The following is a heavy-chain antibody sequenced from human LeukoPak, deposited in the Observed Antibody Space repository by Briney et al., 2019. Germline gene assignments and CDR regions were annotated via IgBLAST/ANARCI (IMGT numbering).Heavy chain of an antibody. J-gene: IGHJ4*02. CDR2: IYYSGST. CDR1: GGSISSGDYY. V-gene: IGHV4-30-4*01. Sequence: PSQTLSLTCTVSGGSISSGDYYWSWIRQPPGKGLEWIGYIYYSGSTYYNPSLKSRVTISVDTSKNQFSLKLSSVTAADTAVYYCARVIWMGNQYYFDHWGQGTLVTVSS. D-gene: IGHD1-14*01. CDR3: ARVIWMGNQYYFDH.